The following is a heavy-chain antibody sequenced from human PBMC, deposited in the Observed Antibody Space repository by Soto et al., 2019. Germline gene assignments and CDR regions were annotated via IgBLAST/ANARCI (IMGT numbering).Heavy chain of an antibody. V-gene: IGHV1-69*01. D-gene: IGHD2-21*02. J-gene: IGHJ6*02. CDR3: ARGKGGGDCDYCDGMDV. CDR1: GGTFSSYA. CDR2: IIPIFGTA. Sequence: QVQLVQSGAEVKKPGSSVKVSCKASGGTFSSYAISWVRQAPGQGLEWMGGIIPIFGTANYAQKFQGRVTITADESTSTAYMELSSLRSEDTAVYYCARGKGGGDCDYCDGMDVWGQGTTVTVSS.